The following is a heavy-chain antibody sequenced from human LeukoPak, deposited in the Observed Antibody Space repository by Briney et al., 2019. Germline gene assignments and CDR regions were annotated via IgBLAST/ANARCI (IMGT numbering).Heavy chain of an antibody. CDR2: IRYDGSNK. V-gene: IGHV3-30*02. D-gene: IGHD1-26*01. CDR3: AKDFRYSGSQGDY. CDR1: GFTFSSYG. Sequence: GGSLRLSCAASGFTFSSYGMHWVRQAPGKGLEWVAFIRYDGSNKYYADSVKGRFTISRDNSKNTLYLQMNSLRAEDTAVYYCAKDFRYSGSQGDYWGQGTLVPVSS. J-gene: IGHJ4*02.